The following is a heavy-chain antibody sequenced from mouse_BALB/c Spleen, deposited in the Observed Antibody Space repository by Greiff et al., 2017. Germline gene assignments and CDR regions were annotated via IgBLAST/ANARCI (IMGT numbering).Heavy chain of an antibody. J-gene: IGHJ2*01. CDR2: IWGDGST. Sequence: VQLQQSGPGLVAPSQSLSITCTVSGFSLTSYGVSWVRQPPGKGLEWLGVIWGDGSTNYHSALISRLSISKDNSKSQVFLKLNSLQTDDTARYYCARDDSSGYVGHFDYWGQGTTLTVSS. CDR1: GFSLTSYG. D-gene: IGHD3-2*01. V-gene: IGHV2-3*01. CDR3: ARDDSSGYVGHFDY.